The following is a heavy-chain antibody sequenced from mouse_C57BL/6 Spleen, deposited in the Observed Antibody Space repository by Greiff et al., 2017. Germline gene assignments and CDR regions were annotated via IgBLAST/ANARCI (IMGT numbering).Heavy chain of an antibody. CDR1: GYSITSGYD. D-gene: IGHD2-3*01. J-gene: IGHJ3*01. Sequence: VQLKESGPGMVKPSQSLSLTCTVTGYSITSGYDWHWIRHFPGNKLEWMGYISYSGSTNSNPSLKSRISITHDTSKNHFFLKLNSVTTEDTATYYCARDRGGYYVWFAYWGQGTLVTVSA. CDR3: ARDRGGYYVWFAY. V-gene: IGHV3-1*01. CDR2: ISYSGST.